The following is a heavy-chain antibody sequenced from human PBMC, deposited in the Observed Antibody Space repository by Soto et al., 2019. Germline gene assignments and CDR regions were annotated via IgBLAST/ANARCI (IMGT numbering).Heavy chain of an antibody. Sequence: QVQLVQSGAEVKKPGSSVKVSCKASGGTFSSYAISWVRQAPGQGLEWMGGIIPIFGTANYAQKFQGRVTITADESTSRAYMELSSLRAEDTAVYYFARGITRTMISFDYWGQVTLVIVSS. V-gene: IGHV1-69*01. CDR1: GGTFSSYA. J-gene: IGHJ4*01. D-gene: IGHD3-22*01. CDR3: ARGITRTMISFDY. CDR2: IIPIFGTA.